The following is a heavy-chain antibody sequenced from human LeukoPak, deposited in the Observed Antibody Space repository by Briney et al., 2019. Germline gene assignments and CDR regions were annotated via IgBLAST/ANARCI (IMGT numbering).Heavy chain of an antibody. V-gene: IGHV1-2*02. CDR1: GYTFTGYY. J-gene: IGHJ4*02. D-gene: IGHD1-1*01. Sequence: ASVKVSCKASGYTFTGYYMHWVRQAPGQGLEWMGWINPNSGGTNYAQKFQGRVTMTRDTSISTAYMELSRLRDDDAAVYYCARGRSTTGTFFIYWGQGTLVTVSS. CDR2: INPNSGGT. CDR3: ARGRSTTGTFFIY.